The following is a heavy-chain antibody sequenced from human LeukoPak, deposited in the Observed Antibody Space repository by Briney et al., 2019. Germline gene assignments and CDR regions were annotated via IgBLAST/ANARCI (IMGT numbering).Heavy chain of an antibody. Sequence: GGSLRLSCAASGFTFSSYGMHWVRQAPGKGLGWVAVIWYDGSNKYYADCVKGRFTIARDNSKYTLYLQMNSLRAEDTAVYYCAREGGGIVVVPAARPLTDYYYYGMDVWGQGTTVTVSS. CDR1: GFTFSSYG. J-gene: IGHJ6*02. D-gene: IGHD2-2*02. CDR3: AREGGGIVVVPAARPLTDYYYYGMDV. CDR2: IWYDGSNK. V-gene: IGHV3-33*01.